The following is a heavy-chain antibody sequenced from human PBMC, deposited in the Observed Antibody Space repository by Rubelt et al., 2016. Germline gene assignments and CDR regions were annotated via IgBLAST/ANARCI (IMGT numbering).Heavy chain of an antibody. J-gene: IGHJ4*02. Sequence: QVQLVQSGAEVKKPGASVKVSCKASGYTFTGYYMHWVRQAPGQGLEWMGWINPNSGGTNSSQKFQGRYTMARATSVSTAYLERSRLTSDDTAVYYCARGNSGYDYGLDYWGQGTLVTVSS. D-gene: IGHD5-12*01. CDR2: INPNSGGT. CDR1: GYTFTGYY. CDR3: ARGNSGYDYGLDY. V-gene: IGHV1-2*02.